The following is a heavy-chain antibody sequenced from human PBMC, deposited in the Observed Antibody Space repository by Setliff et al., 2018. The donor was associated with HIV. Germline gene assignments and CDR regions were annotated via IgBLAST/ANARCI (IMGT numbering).Heavy chain of an antibody. D-gene: IGHD3-3*01. Sequence: ASVKVSCKPSGYSFTNHYMHWVRQAPGQGLEWMGVINPTGGSTRNTQKFQGRVAMTRDTSTSTVYMELSSLRSEDTAVYYCARDRETVSISGVAVPYFDCWGQGTQVTVSS. CDR2: INPTGGST. CDR3: ARDRETVSISGVAVPYFDC. V-gene: IGHV1-46*01. J-gene: IGHJ5*01. CDR1: GYSFTNHY.